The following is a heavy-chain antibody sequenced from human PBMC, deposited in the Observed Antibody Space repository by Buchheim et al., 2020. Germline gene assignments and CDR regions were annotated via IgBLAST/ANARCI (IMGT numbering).Heavy chain of an antibody. V-gene: IGHV3-48*04. CDR2: ISSSSSTI. D-gene: IGHD4-17*01. CDR1: GFTFSSYS. CDR3: ARDQYGDSFLNWFDP. Sequence: EVQLVESGGGLVQPGGSLRLSCAASGFTFSSYSMNWVRQAPGKGLEWVSYISSSSSTIYYADSVKGRFTISRAHAKNSLYLQMNSLRAEDTAVYYCARDQYGDSFLNWFDPWGQGTL. J-gene: IGHJ5*02.